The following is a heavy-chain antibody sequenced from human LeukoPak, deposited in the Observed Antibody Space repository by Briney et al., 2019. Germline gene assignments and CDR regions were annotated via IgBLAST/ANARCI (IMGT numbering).Heavy chain of an antibody. CDR3: ARGQNKCLGH. CDR1: GYTFTNYF. V-gene: IGHV1-46*01. J-gene: IGHJ4*02. D-gene: IGHD2/OR15-2a*01. CDR2: ISPSGGGT. Sequence: ASVKVSCKASGYTFTNYFMHWVRQAPGQGLEWMGVISPSGGGTTYAQRFQGRVTMTRDTSTSTVHMELSSLRSEDTAVYYCARGQNKCLGHWGQGILVTVSS.